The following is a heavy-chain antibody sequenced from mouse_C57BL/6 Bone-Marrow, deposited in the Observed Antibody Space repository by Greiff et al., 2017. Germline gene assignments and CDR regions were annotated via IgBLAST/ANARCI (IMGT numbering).Heavy chain of an antibody. J-gene: IGHJ1*03. V-gene: IGHV2-2*01. CDR2: IWSGGST. CDR1: GFSLTSYG. D-gene: IGHD2-3*01. Sequence: VHLVESGPGLVQPSQSLSITCTVSGFSLTSYGVHWVRQSPGKGLEWLGVIWSGGSTDYHAAFISRLSISKDNPKRQVFLKMNSLQADDTAIYYCAREGGWLLRWYFDVWGTGTTVTVSS. CDR3: AREGGWLLRWYFDV.